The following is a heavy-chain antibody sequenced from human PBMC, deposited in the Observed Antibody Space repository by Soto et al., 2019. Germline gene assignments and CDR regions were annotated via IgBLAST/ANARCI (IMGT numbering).Heavy chain of an antibody. V-gene: IGHV4-30-4*01. CDR2: IYYSGST. J-gene: IGHJ4*02. D-gene: IGHD3-22*01. Sequence: PSETLSLTCTVSGGSISSGDYYWSWIRQPPGKGLEWIGYIYYSGSTYYNSSLKSRVTISVDTSKNQFSLKLSSVTAADTAVYYCARNYYDSSGPSAGVDYWGQGTLVTVSS. CDR3: ARNYYDSSGPSAGVDY. CDR1: GGSISSGDYY.